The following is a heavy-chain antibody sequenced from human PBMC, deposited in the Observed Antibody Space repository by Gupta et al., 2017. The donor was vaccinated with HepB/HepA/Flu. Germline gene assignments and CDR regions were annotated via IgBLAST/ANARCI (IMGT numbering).Heavy chain of an antibody. D-gene: IGHD2-21*02. Sequence: TGLEWVAAISFDGSNTYYADSLRGRFIISRDNSKSTIYLEMNSLRPEDTALYYCARALGYCGGDCYGKMEDWGQGTEVTVFS. CDR2: ISFDGSNT. J-gene: IGHJ4*02. V-gene: IGHV3-30*04. CDR3: ARALGYCGGDCYGKMED.